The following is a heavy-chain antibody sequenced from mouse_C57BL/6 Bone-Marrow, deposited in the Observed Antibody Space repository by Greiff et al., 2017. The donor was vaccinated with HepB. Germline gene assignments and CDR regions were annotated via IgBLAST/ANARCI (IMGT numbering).Heavy chain of an antibody. CDR3: AIYYDYDGNYAMDY. CDR2: INSDGGST. D-gene: IGHD2-4*01. CDR1: EYEFPSHD. Sequence: EVKLVESGGGLVQPGESLKLSCESNEYEFPSHDMSWVRKTPEKRLELVAAINSDGGSTYYPDTMERRFIISRDNTKKTLYLQMSSLRSEDTALYYCAIYYDYDGNYAMDYWGQGTSVTVSS. J-gene: IGHJ4*01. V-gene: IGHV5-2*01.